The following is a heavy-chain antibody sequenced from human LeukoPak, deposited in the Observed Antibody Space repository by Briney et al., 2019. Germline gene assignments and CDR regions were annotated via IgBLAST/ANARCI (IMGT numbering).Heavy chain of an antibody. V-gene: IGHV4-4*07. J-gene: IGHJ3*02. CDR2: IYTSGSIYTSGST. CDR3: ARRHCSSTSCYLGAFDI. D-gene: IGHD2-2*01. Sequence: PSETLSLTCTVSGGSITSYFWSWIRQPAGKGLEWIGRIYTSGSIYTSGSTNYNPFLKSRVTMSVDTSKNQFSLKLTSVTAADTAVYYCARRHCSSTSCYLGAFDIWGQGTVVTVSS. CDR1: GGSITSYF.